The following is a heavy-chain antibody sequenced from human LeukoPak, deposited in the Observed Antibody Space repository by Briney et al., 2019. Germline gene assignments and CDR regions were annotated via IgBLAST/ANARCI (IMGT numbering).Heavy chain of an antibody. CDR3: ARVFVATINYYYYYMDV. D-gene: IGHD5-24*01. V-gene: IGHV3-48*03. CDR2: ISSSGSTI. CDR1: GFTFSSYE. J-gene: IGHJ6*03. Sequence: GGSLRLSCAASGFTFSSYEMNWVRQAPGQGLEWVSYISSSGSTIYYADSVKGRFTISRENAKNSLYLQMNSLRAEDTAVYYCARVFVATINYYYYYMDVWGKGTTVTVSS.